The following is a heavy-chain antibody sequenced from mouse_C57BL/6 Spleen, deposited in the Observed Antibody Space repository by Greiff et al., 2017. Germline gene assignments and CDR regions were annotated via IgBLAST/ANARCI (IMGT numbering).Heavy chain of an antibody. CDR1: GYTFTGYW. CDR2: ILPGSGST. D-gene: IGHD1-1*01. CDR3: ARKRGYYGSSYYAMDY. J-gene: IGHJ4*01. Sequence: LQESGAELMKPGASVKLSCKATGYTFTGYWIEWVKQRPGHGLEWIGEILPGSGSTNYNEKFKGKATFTADTSSNTAYMQLSSLTTEDSAIYYCARKRGYYGSSYYAMDYWGQGTSVTVSS. V-gene: IGHV1-9*01.